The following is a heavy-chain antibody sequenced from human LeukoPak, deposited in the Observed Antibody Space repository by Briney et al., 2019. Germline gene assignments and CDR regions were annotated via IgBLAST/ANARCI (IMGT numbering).Heavy chain of an antibody. Sequence: GGSLRLSCAASGFTFSDYYMSWVRQAPGKGLEWVSVIYSGGSTYYADSVKGRFTISRDNSKNTLYLQMNSLRAEDTAVYYCARASRGGTFGGVIAPYYFDYWGQGTLVTVSS. D-gene: IGHD3-16*02. CDR3: ARASRGGTFGGVIAPYYFDY. V-gene: IGHV3-53*01. CDR2: IYSGGST. CDR1: GFTFSDYY. J-gene: IGHJ4*02.